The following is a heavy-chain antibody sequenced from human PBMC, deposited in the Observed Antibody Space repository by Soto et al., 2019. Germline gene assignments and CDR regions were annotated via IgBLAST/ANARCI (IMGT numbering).Heavy chain of an antibody. Sequence: TLSLTCTLSGVCLSSADYYWNWIRQPPGKGLEWIGHISYSGSTSYNPSLKSRVIISLDTSKNQFSLKLSSVTAADTAMYYCSRIPTLNSPAPFESWGQGTLVTVSS. CDR2: ISYSGST. CDR1: GVCLSSADYY. D-gene: IGHD1-26*01. V-gene: IGHV4-30-4*01. CDR3: SRIPTLNSPAPFES. J-gene: IGHJ4*02.